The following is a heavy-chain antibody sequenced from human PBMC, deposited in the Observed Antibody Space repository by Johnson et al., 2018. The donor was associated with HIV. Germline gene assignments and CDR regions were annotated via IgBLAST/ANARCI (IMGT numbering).Heavy chain of an antibody. CDR1: GFTFSSYA. J-gene: IGHJ3*02. CDR2: ISYDGSNK. V-gene: IGHV3-30-3*01. D-gene: IGHD3-22*01. Sequence: QVQLVESGGGVVQPGRSLRLSCAASGFTFSSYAMHWVRQAPGKGLEWVAVISYDGSNKYYAESVKGRITISRDNSKNTLFLKMNSLRAEDTAVYYCARGSSGRRDDVFDIWGQGTMVTVSS. CDR3: ARGSSGRRDDVFDI.